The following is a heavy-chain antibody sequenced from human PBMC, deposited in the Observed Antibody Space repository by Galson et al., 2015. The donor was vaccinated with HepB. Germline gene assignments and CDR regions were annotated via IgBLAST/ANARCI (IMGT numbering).Heavy chain of an antibody. V-gene: IGHV1-2*02. CDR3: ARADIVVVAAPNWFDP. CDR2: INPNSGGT. CDR1: GYTFTGHY. J-gene: IGHJ5*02. D-gene: IGHD2-2*01. Sequence: QSGAEVTKPGASVKVSCKASGYTFTGHYIHWVRQAPGQGLEWMGWINPNSGGTNCAQKFQGRVTMTRDTSISTAYMELTRLKSDDTAVYYCARADIVVVAAPNWFDPWGQGTLVTVSS.